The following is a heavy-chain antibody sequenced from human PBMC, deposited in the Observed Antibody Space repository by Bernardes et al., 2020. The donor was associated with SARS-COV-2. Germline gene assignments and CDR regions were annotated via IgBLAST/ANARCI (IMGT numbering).Heavy chain of an antibody. J-gene: IGHJ1*01. D-gene: IGHD4-17*01. V-gene: IGHV3-21*01. CDR2: ISSSSSYI. CDR3: ARDRYDVTTAKSEYFQH. CDR1: GFTFSSYS. Sequence: GSLRLSCAASGFTFSSYSMNWVRQAPGKGLEWVSSISSSSSYIYYADSVKGRFTISRDNAKNSLYLQMNSLRAEDTAVYYCARDRYDVTTAKSEYFQHWGQGTLVTVSS.